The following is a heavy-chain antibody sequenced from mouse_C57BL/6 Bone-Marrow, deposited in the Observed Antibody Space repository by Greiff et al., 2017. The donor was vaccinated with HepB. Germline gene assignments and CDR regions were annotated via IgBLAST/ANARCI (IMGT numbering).Heavy chain of an antibody. Sequence: QVQLKESGPELVKPGASVKISCKASGYAFSSSWMNWVKQRPGKGLEWIGRIYPGDGDTNYNGKFKGKATLTADKSSSTAYMQLSSLTSEDSAVYFCARNYGSSYLDYWGQGTTLTVSS. CDR1: GYAFSSSW. CDR3: ARNYGSSYLDY. D-gene: IGHD1-1*01. CDR2: IYPGDGDT. V-gene: IGHV1-82*01. J-gene: IGHJ2*01.